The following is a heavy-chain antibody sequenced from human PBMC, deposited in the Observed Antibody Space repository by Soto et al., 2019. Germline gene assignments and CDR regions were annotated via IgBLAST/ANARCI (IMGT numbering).Heavy chain of an antibody. Sequence: QVQLQESGPGLVKPSGTLSLTCAGSGGSISSSNWWSWVRQPPGKGLEWIGEIYHSGSTNYNPSLKSRVTISVDKSKNQFSLKLSSVTAADTAEYYCARRLTYCGGDCLDYWGQGTLVTVSS. CDR3: ARRLTYCGGDCLDY. J-gene: IGHJ4*02. D-gene: IGHD2-21*01. V-gene: IGHV4-4*02. CDR2: IYHSGST. CDR1: GGSISSSNW.